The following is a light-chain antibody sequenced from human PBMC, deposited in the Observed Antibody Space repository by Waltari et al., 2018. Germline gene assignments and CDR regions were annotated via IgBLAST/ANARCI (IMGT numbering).Light chain of an antibody. Sequence: QSVLTQPPSVSGAPGQRVTISCTGSSSNIRAGYDVHWYQQLPGTAPKLLIYGKSSGPSGVPDCFSGSESGTSASMAITGLQAGDEADYYCQSYDSSLSGYVFGTGTKVTVL. CDR3: QSYDSSLSGYV. J-gene: IGLJ1*01. CDR2: GKS. CDR1: SSNIRAGYD. V-gene: IGLV1-40*01.